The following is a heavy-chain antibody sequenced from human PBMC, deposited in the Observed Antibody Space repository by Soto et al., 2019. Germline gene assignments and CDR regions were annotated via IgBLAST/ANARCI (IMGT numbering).Heavy chain of an antibody. Sequence: QVQLVESGGGLVKPGGSLRLSCAASGFTFSDYYMSWIRQAPGKGLEWVSYISSSSSYTNYADSVKGRFTISRDNAKNSLYLQMNSLRAEDTAVYYCARDGIAAAAYGRNWYFDLWGRGTLVTVYS. CDR2: ISSSSSYT. CDR3: ARDGIAAAAYGRNWYFDL. J-gene: IGHJ2*01. V-gene: IGHV3-11*06. D-gene: IGHD6-13*01. CDR1: GFTFSDYY.